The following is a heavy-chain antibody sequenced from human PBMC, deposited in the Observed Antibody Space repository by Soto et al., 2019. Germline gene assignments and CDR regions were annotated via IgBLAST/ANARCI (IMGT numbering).Heavy chain of an antibody. CDR3: ARVVVAATSYNWFDP. J-gene: IGHJ5*02. Sequence: QVQLQQWGAGLLKPSETLSLTCAVYGGSFSGYYWSWIRQPPGKGLEWIGEINHSGSTNYNPSLKSRVTISVDTSKNQFSLKLSSVTAADTAVYYCARVVVAATSYNWFDPWGQGTLVTVSS. CDR2: INHSGST. CDR1: GGSFSGYY. D-gene: IGHD2-15*01. V-gene: IGHV4-34*01.